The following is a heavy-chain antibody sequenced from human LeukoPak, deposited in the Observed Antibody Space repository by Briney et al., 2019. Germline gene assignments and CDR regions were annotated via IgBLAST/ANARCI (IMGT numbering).Heavy chain of an antibody. D-gene: IGHD4-17*01. CDR1: GFSLGSYS. J-gene: IGHJ4*02. CDR2: ISSSSSYI. CDR3: ARERGGYGDYVLGDFDY. Sequence: GGSLRPSWAPSGFSLGSYSMNWVGQAPGKGLGWVSSISSSSSYIYYADSVKGRFTISRDNAKNSLYLQMNSLRAEDTAVYYCARERGGYGDYVLGDFDYWGQGTLVTVSS. V-gene: IGHV3-21*01.